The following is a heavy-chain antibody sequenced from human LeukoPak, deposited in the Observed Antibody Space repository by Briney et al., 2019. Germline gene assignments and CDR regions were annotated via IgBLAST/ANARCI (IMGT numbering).Heavy chain of an antibody. CDR1: GFTFSSYW. CDR3: ATVRGVDFDY. D-gene: IGHD3-10*01. Sequence: GGSLRLSCAASGFTFSSYWMHWVRQVPGKGLVWVSRINSDGSSTSYADSVKGRFTISRDNAKKTVYLQMNSLRAEDTAVYYCATVRGVDFDYWGQGTLVTVSS. CDR2: INSDGSST. V-gene: IGHV3-74*01. J-gene: IGHJ4*02.